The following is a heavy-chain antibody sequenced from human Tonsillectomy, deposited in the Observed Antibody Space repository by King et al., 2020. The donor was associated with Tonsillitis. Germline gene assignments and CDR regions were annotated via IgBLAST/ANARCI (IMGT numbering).Heavy chain of an antibody. CDR2: IIPMFGSE. CDR3: ATQRGRYLDWQDLKFFEY. J-gene: IGHJ4*02. V-gene: IGHV1-69*01. Sequence: VQLVESGAEEKKPGSSVKVSCKASGGTVSSFAVSWVRQAPGQGLEWMGGIIPMFGSEVYTQKFQGRVKIFADESTSTAYMELSSLRSEDTAIYYCATQRGRYLDWQDLKFFEYWGQGTLVTVSS. D-gene: IGHD3-9*01. CDR1: GGTVSSFA.